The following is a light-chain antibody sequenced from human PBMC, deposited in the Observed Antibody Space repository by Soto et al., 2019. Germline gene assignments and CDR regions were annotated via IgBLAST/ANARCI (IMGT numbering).Light chain of an antibody. J-gene: IGKJ1*01. CDR1: QTISSW. CDR3: QQYDSYSGT. Sequence: DIQMTQSPSTLSGSVGARVTITCRASQTISSWLAWYQQKPGKAPKLLIYKASTLKSGVPSRFSGSGSGTEFTLTISGLQADDFATYYCQQYDSYSGTFGQGTKVDIK. CDR2: KAS. V-gene: IGKV1-5*03.